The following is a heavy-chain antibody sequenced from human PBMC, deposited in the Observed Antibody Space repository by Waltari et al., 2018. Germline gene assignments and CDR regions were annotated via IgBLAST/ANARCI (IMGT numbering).Heavy chain of an antibody. CDR1: GGPFSSYT. CDR3: ARVRYYDSSGYYTDY. CDR2: IIPILGIA. V-gene: IGHV1-69*02. J-gene: IGHJ4*02. D-gene: IGHD3-22*01. Sequence: QVQLVQSGAEVKKPGSSVKVSCKASGGPFSSYTISWVRQAPGQGLEWMGRIIPILGIANYAQKFQGRVTITADKSTSTAYMELSSLRSEDTAVYYCARVRYYDSSGYYTDYWGQGTLVTVSS.